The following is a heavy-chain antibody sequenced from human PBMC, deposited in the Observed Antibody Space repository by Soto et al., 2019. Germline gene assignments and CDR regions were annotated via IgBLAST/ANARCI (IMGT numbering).Heavy chain of an antibody. J-gene: IGHJ4*02. CDR3: ARKAAVGATTFDY. CDR2: IIPILGIA. CDR1: GGTFSSYT. Sequence: SVKVSCKASGGTFSSYTISWVRQAPGQGLEWMGRIIPILGIANYAQKFQGRVTITADKSTSTAYMELSSLRSEDTAVYYCARKAAVGATTFDYWGQGTLVTVSS. V-gene: IGHV1-69*02. D-gene: IGHD1-26*01.